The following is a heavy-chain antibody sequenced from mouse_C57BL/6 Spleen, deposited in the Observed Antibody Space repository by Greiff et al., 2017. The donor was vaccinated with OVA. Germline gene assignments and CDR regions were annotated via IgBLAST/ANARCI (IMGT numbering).Heavy chain of an antibody. Sequence: EVQLQQSGPELVKPGASVKIPCKASGYTFTDYNMDWVKQSHGKSLEWIGDINPNNGGTIYNQKFKGKATLTVDTSSSTAYMELRSLTSEDTAVYYCARRGSGYGAYWGQGTLVTVSA. J-gene: IGHJ3*01. V-gene: IGHV1-18*01. CDR1: GYTFTDYN. D-gene: IGHD3-2*02. CDR2: INPNNGGT. CDR3: ARRGSGYGAY.